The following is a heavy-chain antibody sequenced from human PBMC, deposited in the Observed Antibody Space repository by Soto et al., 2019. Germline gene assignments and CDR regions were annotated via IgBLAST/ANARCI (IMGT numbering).Heavy chain of an antibody. CDR3: VKQRGGVATPGDDY. D-gene: IGHD2-15*01. J-gene: IGHJ4*02. V-gene: IGHV1-8*01. CDR1: GYPFDSFD. CDR2: MNPDSGDT. Sequence: QLQLVQPGAEVKKTGASVKVSCEASGYPFDSFDINWVRQAAGQGLEWMGWMNPDSGDTAVAQRFQERIKMTRHTFTSTAYMELSMLTPADAAVYFCVKQRGGVATPGDDYWGQGTLVTVSS.